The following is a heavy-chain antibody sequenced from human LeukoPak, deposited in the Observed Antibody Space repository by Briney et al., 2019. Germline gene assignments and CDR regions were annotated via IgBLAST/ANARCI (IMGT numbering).Heavy chain of an antibody. J-gene: IGHJ4*02. D-gene: IGHD5-18*01. CDR3: AKGVYSYGYIQSAFGY. CDR1: GFTFSSYA. V-gene: IGHV3-23*01. CDR2: ISGSGGST. Sequence: GGSLRLSCAASGFTFSSYAMSWVRQAPGKGLEWVSAISGSGGSTYYADSVKGRFTISRDNSKNTLYLQMNSLRAEDTAVYYCAKGVYSYGYIQSAFGYWGQGTLVTVSS.